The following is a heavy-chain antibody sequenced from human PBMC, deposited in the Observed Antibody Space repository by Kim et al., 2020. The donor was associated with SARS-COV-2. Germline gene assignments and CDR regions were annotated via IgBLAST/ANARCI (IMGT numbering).Heavy chain of an antibody. J-gene: IGHJ6*02. D-gene: IGHD4-4*01. CDR3: AKDRSNYVSYYCMDV. V-gene: IGHV3-9*01. CDR2: IRWNSGSI. CDR1: GFTFDDYA. Sequence: GGSLRLSCAASGFTFDDYAMHWVRQAPGKGLEWVSGIRWNSGSIGYADSVKGRFTISRDNAKNSLYLQMNSLRAEDTALYYCAKDRSNYVSYYCMDVWGQGTTVTVSS.